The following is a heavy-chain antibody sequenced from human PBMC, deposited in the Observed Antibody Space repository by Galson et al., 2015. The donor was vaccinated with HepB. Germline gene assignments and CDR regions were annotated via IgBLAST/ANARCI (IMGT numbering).Heavy chain of an antibody. CDR1: GFTFSTYG. V-gene: IGHV3-33*06. Sequence: SLRLSCAASGFTFSTYGLHWVRQAPGKGLEWVSVIWYDGSNKYYADSVKGRFTISRDNSKNTLYLQMNSLRAEDTAVYYCAKDKQWLSYYYYGIDVWGQGTTVTVSS. J-gene: IGHJ6*02. D-gene: IGHD6-19*01. CDR3: AKDKQWLSYYYYGIDV. CDR2: IWYDGSNK.